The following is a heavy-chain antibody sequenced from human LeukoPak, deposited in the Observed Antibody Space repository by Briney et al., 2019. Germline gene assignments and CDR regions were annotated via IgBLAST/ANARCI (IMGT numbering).Heavy chain of an antibody. CDR3: ARDGYGDALHLDY. CDR2: ISYDGSNK. D-gene: IGHD4-17*01. J-gene: IGHJ4*02. V-gene: IGHV3-30-3*01. CDR1: GGTFSSYA. Sequence: SCKASGGTFSSYAMHWVRQAPGKGLEWVAVISYDGSNKYYADSVKGRFTISRDNSKNTLYLQMNSLRAEDTAVYYCARDGYGDALHLDYWGQGTLVTVSS.